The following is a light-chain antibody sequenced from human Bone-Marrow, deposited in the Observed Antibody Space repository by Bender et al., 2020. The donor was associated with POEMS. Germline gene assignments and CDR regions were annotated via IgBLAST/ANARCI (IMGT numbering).Light chain of an antibody. CDR1: SSNFGNNA. CDR2: SNN. CDR3: SSWDDSLNGWV. V-gene: IGLV1-44*01. J-gene: IGLJ3*02. Sequence: QSVLTQPPSASGTPAHSVTISCSGTSSNFGNNAANWYQHVPGTAPKLLIYSNNQRPSGVPDRVSASTSGTSASLAISGLHSDEEAEYYCSSWDDSLNGWVFGGGTKLTVL.